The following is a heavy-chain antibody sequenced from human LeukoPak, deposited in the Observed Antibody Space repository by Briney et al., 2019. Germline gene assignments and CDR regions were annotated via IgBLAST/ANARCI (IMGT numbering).Heavy chain of an antibody. V-gene: IGHV1-46*01. Sequence: ASVKVPCKASGYSFTNYYLHWVRQAPGQGFEWMGIINPGGGSTTYAQKFQGRVTMTRDTSTSTVYMELSSLRSEDTAVYYCARGGFTTMLRGVIITLDAFDIWGQGTMVTVSS. CDR1: GYSFTNYY. CDR2: INPGGGST. CDR3: ARGGFTTMLRGVIITLDAFDI. J-gene: IGHJ3*02. D-gene: IGHD3-10*01.